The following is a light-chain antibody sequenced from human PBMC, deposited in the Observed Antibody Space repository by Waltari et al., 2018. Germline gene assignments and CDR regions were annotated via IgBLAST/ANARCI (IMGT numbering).Light chain of an antibody. V-gene: IGKV1-5*03. CDR1: QSISSR. CDR3: QQYNSYSRT. Sequence: DIQTHQSPSTLSASVGDSFTITCRASQSISSRLAWYQQKPGKAPKLLIYKASSLESGVPSRFSGSGSGTEFTLTISSLQPDDFATYYCQQYNSYSRTFGQGTKVEIK. CDR2: KAS. J-gene: IGKJ1*01.